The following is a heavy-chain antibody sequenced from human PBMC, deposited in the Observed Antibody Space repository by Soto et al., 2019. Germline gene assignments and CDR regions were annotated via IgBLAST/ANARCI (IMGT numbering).Heavy chain of an antibody. V-gene: IGHV3-30*03. CDR1: GFTFSSYG. CDR3: AREFLWLVETFDY. Sequence: PGGSLRLSCAASGFTFSSYGMHWVRQAPGKGLEWVAVISYDGSNKYYADSVKGRFTISRDNSKNTLYLQMNSLRAEDTAVYYCAREFLWLVETFDYWGQGTLVTVSS. J-gene: IGHJ4*02. CDR2: ISYDGSNK. D-gene: IGHD6-19*01.